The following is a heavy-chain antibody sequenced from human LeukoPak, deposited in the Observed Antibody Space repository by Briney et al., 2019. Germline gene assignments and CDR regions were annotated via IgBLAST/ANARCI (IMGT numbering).Heavy chain of an antibody. CDR1: GFTFSSHS. D-gene: IGHD6-19*01. CDR2: ISSSSSTI. CDR3: ARDRGIAVADYFDY. J-gene: IGHJ4*02. Sequence: GGSLRLSCAASGFTFSSHSMNWVRQAPGKGLEWVSYISSSSSTIYYADSVKGRFTISRDNAKNSLYLQMNSLRAEDTAVYYCARDRGIAVADYFDYWGQGTLVTVSS. V-gene: IGHV3-48*01.